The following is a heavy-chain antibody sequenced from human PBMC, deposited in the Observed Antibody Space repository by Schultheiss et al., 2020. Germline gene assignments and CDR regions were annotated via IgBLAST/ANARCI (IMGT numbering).Heavy chain of an antibody. J-gene: IGHJ3*02. CDR1: GFTFSSYA. V-gene: IGHV3-30-3*01. Sequence: GGSLRLSCAASGFTFSSYAMHWVRQAPGKGLEWVAVISYDGSNKYYADSVKGRFTISRDNSKNTLYLQMNSLRAEDTAVYYCARPKGGDSTQSDAFDIWGQGTMVTVSS. CDR3: ARPKGGDSTQSDAFDI. D-gene: IGHD2-21*02. CDR2: ISYDGSNK.